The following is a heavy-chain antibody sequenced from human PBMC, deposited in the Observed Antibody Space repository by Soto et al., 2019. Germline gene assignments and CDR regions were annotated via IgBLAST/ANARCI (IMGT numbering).Heavy chain of an antibody. J-gene: IGHJ4*02. CDR2: IKSKTDGGTT. V-gene: IGHV3-15*01. Sequence: GVSLRLSCAASGFTFSNAWMSWVRQAPGKGLEWVGRIKSKTDGGTTDYAAPVKGRFTISRDDSKNTLYLQMNSLKTEDTAVYYCTTDPGYCSRTSCFDYWGQGTLVTVSS. CDR3: TTDPGYCSRTSCFDY. D-gene: IGHD2-2*03. CDR1: GFTFSNAW.